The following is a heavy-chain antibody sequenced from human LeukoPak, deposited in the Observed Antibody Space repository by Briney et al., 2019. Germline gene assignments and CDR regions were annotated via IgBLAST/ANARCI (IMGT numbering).Heavy chain of an antibody. V-gene: IGHV1-2*02. CDR3: ARVPTPVLLWFGESHTGAPLDY. CDR1: GYTFTGYY. J-gene: IGHJ4*02. Sequence: ASVKVSCKASGYTFTGYYMHWVRQAPGQGLEWMGWINPNSGGTNYAQKFQGRVTMTRDTSISTAYMELSRLRSDDTAVYYCARVPTPVLLWFGESHTGAPLDYWGQGILVTVSS. CDR2: INPNSGGT. D-gene: IGHD3-10*01.